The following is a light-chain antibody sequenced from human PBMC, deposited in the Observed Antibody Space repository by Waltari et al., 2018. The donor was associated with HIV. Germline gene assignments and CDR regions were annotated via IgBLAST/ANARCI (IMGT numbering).Light chain of an antibody. CDR2: SAS. J-gene: IGKJ4*01. CDR1: HSITNN. CDR3: QQYNNWPLT. Sequence: EIVMTQSPATLSVSPGERITLSCRASHSITNNLAWYQQKPGQPPRPLIYSASTRATGIPASFSGSGSGAEFTLTISRLQSEDFAVYYCQQYNNWPLTFGGGTKVEI. V-gene: IGKV3-15*01.